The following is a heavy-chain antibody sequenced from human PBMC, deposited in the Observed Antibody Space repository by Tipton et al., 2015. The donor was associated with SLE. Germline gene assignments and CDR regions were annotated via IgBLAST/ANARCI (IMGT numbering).Heavy chain of an antibody. V-gene: IGHV3-23*01. Sequence: SLRLSCAASGFTFSSYAMSWVRQAPGKGLEWVSASSGSGGSTYYADSVKGRFTISRDNSKNTLYLQMNSLRAEDTAVYYCAKDPAVAGHFDYWGQGTLVTVSS. J-gene: IGHJ4*02. CDR3: AKDPAVAGHFDY. CDR1: GFTFSSYA. D-gene: IGHD6-19*01. CDR2: SSGSGGST.